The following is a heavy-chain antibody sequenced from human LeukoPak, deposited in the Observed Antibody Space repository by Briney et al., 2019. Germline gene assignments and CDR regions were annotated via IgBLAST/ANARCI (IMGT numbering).Heavy chain of an antibody. J-gene: IGHJ4*02. Sequence: GGSLRLSCAASGFTFSNYAMHWVRQAPGKGLEYVSAINSNGGNTYYANSVKGRFTISRDNSKNTLYLQMGSLRAEDMAVYYCARGGRSSGSYDPFVYWGQGTLVTVSS. D-gene: IGHD1-26*01. CDR1: GFTFSNYA. V-gene: IGHV3-64*01. CDR2: INSNGGNT. CDR3: ARGGRSSGSYDPFVY.